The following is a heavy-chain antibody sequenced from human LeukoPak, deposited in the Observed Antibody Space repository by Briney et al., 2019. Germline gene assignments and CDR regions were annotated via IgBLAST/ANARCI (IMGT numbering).Heavy chain of an antibody. V-gene: IGHV4-31*03. Sequence: TLSLTCTVSGGSISSGGYYWSWIRQHPGKGLEWIGYIYYSGSTYYNPSLKSRVTISVDTSKNQFSLKLSSVTAADTAVYYCARDFGRESGSYYGMDVWGQGTTVTVSS. CDR2: IYYSGST. J-gene: IGHJ6*02. CDR3: ARDFGRESGSYYGMDV. D-gene: IGHD3-10*01. CDR1: GGSISSGGYY.